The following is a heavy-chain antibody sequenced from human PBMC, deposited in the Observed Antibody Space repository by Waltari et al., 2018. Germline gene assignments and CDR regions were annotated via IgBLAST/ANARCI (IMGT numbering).Heavy chain of an antibody. CDR1: NSPFSSYW. J-gene: IGHJ5*02. V-gene: IGHV3-7*04. CDR3: ARGGSYINS. Sequence: DVQLVESGGGSVQPGGSLRLSWVSSNSPFSSYWSGWVRQAPGKGLEWVANIRQDGDAKDYVDSVKGRFTISRDNAKNSLFLQMNSLKAEDTAVYYCARGGSYINSWGQGTRVTVSS. CDR2: IRQDGDAK. D-gene: IGHD3-16*01.